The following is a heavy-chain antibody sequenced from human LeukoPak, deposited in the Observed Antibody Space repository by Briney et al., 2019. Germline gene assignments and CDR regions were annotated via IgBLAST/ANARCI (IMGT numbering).Heavy chain of an antibody. V-gene: IGHV3-7*01. CDR2: INQDGSEE. CDR3: SNGIYSSSY. J-gene: IGHJ4*02. D-gene: IGHD6-6*01. Sequence: SGGSLRLSCAASGFTFTRYWMAWVRQAPGKELEWISNINQDGSEEYYVDSVRGRFTASRDNAKNSLYLQMNNLRAEDTAVYYCSNGIYSSSYWGQGALVTVSS. CDR1: GFTFTRYW.